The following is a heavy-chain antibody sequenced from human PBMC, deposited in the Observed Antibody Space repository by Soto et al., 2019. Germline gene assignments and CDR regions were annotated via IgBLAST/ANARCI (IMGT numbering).Heavy chain of an antibody. D-gene: IGHD6-13*01. Sequence: SETLSLTCTVSGGSISSGGYYWSWIRQHPGKGLEWIGYIYYSGSTNYNPSLKSRVTISVDTSKNQFSLKLSSVTAADTAVYYCARDPDVGSSSWLDAFDIWGQGTMVTVSS. CDR2: IYYSGST. CDR3: ARDPDVGSSSWLDAFDI. V-gene: IGHV4-61*08. J-gene: IGHJ3*02. CDR1: GGSISSGGYY.